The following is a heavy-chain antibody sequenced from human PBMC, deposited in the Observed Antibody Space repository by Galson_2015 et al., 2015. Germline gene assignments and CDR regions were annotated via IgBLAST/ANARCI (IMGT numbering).Heavy chain of an antibody. CDR2: ISGNSINI. V-gene: IGHV3-48*02. J-gene: IGHJ4*02. CDR1: GFTFRTYS. Sequence: SLRLSCAASGFTFRTYSMNWVRPAPGEGPEWVSYISGNSINIYYADSVKGRFTISRDNAKNSLYLQMNSLRDEDTAVYYCARDPGYSYAFFDWGQGTLVTVSS. D-gene: IGHD5-18*01. CDR3: ARDPGYSYAFFD.